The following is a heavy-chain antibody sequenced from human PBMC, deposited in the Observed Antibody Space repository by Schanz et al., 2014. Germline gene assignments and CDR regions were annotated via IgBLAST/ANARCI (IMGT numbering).Heavy chain of an antibody. CDR2: IRSRAFGATR. V-gene: IGHV3-49*04. Sequence: EVQLVESGGGLVQPGRSLRLSCTSSGFTLGDYAVSWVRQAPGQGPEWVGFIRSRAFGATREYAASVKGRFNISRDDSKSIAYLQMNSLKTETTVVYYGTRDPLVQDNAFDIWGQGTMVTVSS. D-gene: IGHD6-13*01. CDR3: TRDPLVQDNAFDI. J-gene: IGHJ3*02. CDR1: GFTLGDYA.